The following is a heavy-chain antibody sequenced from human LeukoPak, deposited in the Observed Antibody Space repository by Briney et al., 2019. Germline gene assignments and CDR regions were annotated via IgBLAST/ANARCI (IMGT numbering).Heavy chain of an antibody. CDR1: GGSITSGGYY. J-gene: IGHJ4*02. CDR2: MYTSGTT. CDR3: AREDVAVAGTVYY. V-gene: IGHV4-61*02. D-gene: IGHD6-19*01. Sequence: SQTLSLTCTVSGGSITSGGYYWSWIRQPAGKGLEWIGRMYTSGTTNYNPSLKSRVTISVDKSKNQFSLKLSSVTAADTAVYYCAREDVAVAGTVYYWGQGTLVTVSS.